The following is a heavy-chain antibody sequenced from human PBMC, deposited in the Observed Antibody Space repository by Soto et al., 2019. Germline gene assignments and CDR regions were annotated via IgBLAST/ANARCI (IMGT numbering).Heavy chain of an antibody. CDR1: GGTFSSYA. CDR2: IIPIFGTA. D-gene: IGHD1-7*01. Sequence: QVQLVQSGAEVKKPGSSVKVSCKASGGTFSSYAISWVRQSPGQGLEWMGGIIPIFGTANYAQKFQGRVTITADESTSTAYMVLSSLRSEDTAVYYCARGRPRGLELRFVLDYWGQGTLVTVSS. CDR3: ARGRPRGLELRFVLDY. V-gene: IGHV1-69*01. J-gene: IGHJ4*02.